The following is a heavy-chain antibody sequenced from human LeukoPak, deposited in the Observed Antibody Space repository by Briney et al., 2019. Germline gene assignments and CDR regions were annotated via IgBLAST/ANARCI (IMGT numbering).Heavy chain of an antibody. CDR3: ARCRDGGRGEAADY. Sequence: PSETLSLTCTVSGGSISSYYWSWIRQPPGEGLEWIGYIYTSGSTNYNPSLKSRVTISVDTSKNQVSLRLTSVTAADTAVYYCARCRDGGRGEAADYWGQGTLVTVSS. V-gene: IGHV4-4*09. J-gene: IGHJ4*02. D-gene: IGHD4-23*01. CDR1: GGSISSYY. CDR2: IYTSGST.